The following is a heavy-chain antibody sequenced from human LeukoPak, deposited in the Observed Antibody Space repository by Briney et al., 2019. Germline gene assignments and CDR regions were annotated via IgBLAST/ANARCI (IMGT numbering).Heavy chain of an antibody. CDR1: GFIVSSNY. D-gene: IGHD4-11*01. V-gene: IGHV3-66*01. Sequence: GGSLRLSCVASGFIVSSNYMSWVRQAPGKGLEWVSVVFRGDATYHADSVKGRFTISRDTSKNTVYLQMNSLTAEDTAVYYCVKEVPGTTIYHWGQEPWSPSP. J-gene: IGHJ4*01. CDR3: VKEVPGTTIYH. CDR2: VFRGDAT.